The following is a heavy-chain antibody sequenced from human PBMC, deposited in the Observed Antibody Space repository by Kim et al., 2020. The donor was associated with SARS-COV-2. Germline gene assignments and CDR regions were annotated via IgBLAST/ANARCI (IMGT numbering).Heavy chain of an antibody. J-gene: IGHJ4*02. V-gene: IGHV3-23*01. CDR2: ISGSGGST. D-gene: IGHD3-22*01. CDR1: GFTFTTYA. Sequence: GGSLRLSCAASGFTFTTYAMTWVRQAPGKGLEWISAISGSGGSTYYADSVKGRFTISRDNSKNTLYLQVNNLRAEDTAVYYCAKGGDYYDYWGQGTLVSV. CDR3: AKGGDYYDY.